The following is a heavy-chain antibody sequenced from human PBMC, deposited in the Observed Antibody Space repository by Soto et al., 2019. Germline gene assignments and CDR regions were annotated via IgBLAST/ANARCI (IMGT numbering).Heavy chain of an antibody. Sequence: SETLSLTCTVSGGSISSYYWSWIRQPPGKGLEWIGYIYYSGRTSYNPSLKSRVTISVDTSKNQFSLKLSSVTAADTAVYYCARPNYYDSSGYFDSWGQGTLVTVSS. CDR1: GGSISSYY. V-gene: IGHV4-59*01. J-gene: IGHJ4*02. D-gene: IGHD3-22*01. CDR3: ARPNYYDSSGYFDS. CDR2: IYYSGRT.